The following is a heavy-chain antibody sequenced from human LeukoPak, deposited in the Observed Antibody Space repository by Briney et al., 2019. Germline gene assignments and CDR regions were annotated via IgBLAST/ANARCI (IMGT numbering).Heavy chain of an antibody. CDR1: GFDVGRNY. Sequence: PGGSLRLSCAASGFDVGRNYMTWVRQAPGKGLEWVSFIYSGGATYYADSVRGRFTISRDSSKNTFYLQMNSLRVEDTAVYYCARVPGYSWGQGTLVTVSS. CDR3: ARVPGYS. J-gene: IGHJ4*02. V-gene: IGHV3-53*01. CDR2: IYSGGAT. D-gene: IGHD6-13*01.